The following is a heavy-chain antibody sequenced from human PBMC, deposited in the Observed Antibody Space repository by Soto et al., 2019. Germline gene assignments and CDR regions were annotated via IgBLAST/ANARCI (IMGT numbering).Heavy chain of an antibody. J-gene: IGHJ4*02. CDR2: ISSSGSTA. CDR3: TRAAWFPYLSFY. CDR1: GFTFSRFE. Sequence: LRLSCAASGFTFSRFELHWVHQAPGKGLEWISYISSSGSTAYYASSVEGRFTISRDNANNSVYLQMDSLRAEDTALYYCTRAAWFPYLSFYWGQGALVTVSS. D-gene: IGHD3-10*01. V-gene: IGHV3-48*03.